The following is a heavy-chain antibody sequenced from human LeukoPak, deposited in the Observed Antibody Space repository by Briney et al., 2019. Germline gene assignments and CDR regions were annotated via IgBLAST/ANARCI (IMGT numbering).Heavy chain of an antibody. D-gene: IGHD1-26*01. CDR2: ISVTGHT. Sequence: SETLSLTCGVSAGSITSTNWWSWVRQSPGQGLEWIGEISVTGHTNHNPSLSGRVTMLLDETSNHLSLHLTSVTAADTATYYCSRESGAFCPFGYWGEGTLVIVPS. J-gene: IGHJ4*02. CDR3: SRESGAFCPFGY. V-gene: IGHV4-4*02. CDR1: AGSITSTNW.